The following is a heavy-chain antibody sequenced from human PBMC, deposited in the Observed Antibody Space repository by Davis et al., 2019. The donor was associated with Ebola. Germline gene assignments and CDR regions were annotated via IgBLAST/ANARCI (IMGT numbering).Heavy chain of an antibody. CDR2: TAGGGGST. J-gene: IGHJ4*02. V-gene: IGHV3-23*01. D-gene: IGHD3/OR15-3a*01. Sequence: GESLKISCVASGFTFTTYVMTWVRQAPGKGLEWVSGTAGGGGSTSHADSVKGRFTISRDNSKNTLYLQMNSLRAEDTATYYCARFLKWTKRFDSWGQGTLVTVSS. CDR1: GFTFTTYV. CDR3: ARFLKWTKRFDS.